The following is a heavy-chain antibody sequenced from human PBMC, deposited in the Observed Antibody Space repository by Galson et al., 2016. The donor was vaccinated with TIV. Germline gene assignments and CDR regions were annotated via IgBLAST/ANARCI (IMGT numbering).Heavy chain of an antibody. D-gene: IGHD5-18*01. Sequence: SVKVSCKASGGSFSSYVFNWVRQAPGQGLEWMGNIITLFGSANYAQKFQGRVTITADESTSTAYMELSRLRSADTAIYYCATDRSTAMDTYYYYYGVDVWGPGTTVTVSS. CDR1: GGSFSSYV. J-gene: IGHJ6*02. CDR2: IITLFGSA. V-gene: IGHV1-69*13. CDR3: ATDRSTAMDTYYYYYGVDV.